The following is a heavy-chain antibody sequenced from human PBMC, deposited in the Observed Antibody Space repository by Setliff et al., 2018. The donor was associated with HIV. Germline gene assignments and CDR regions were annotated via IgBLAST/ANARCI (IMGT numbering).Heavy chain of an antibody. CDR1: GGSFSGYY. V-gene: IGHV4-34*01. CDR3: ATVTMVRLIGVYHMDV. D-gene: IGHD3-10*01. Sequence: PSETLSLTCAVYGGSFSGYYWNWIRQAPRKGLEWIGEIDHTGRINYNPSLKSRVTMSVDTSKNQFSLKLTYVAAADTAVYYCATVTMVRLIGVYHMDVWGKGTTVTVSS. J-gene: IGHJ6*03. CDR2: IDHTGRI.